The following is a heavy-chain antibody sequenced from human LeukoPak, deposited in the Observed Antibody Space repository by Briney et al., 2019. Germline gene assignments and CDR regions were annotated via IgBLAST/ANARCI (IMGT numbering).Heavy chain of an antibody. CDR2: ISSSSSYI. CDR1: GFTFSSHS. CDR3: ASPPPVYYYYYMDV. J-gene: IGHJ6*03. Sequence: PGGSLRLSCAASGFTFSSHSMNWVRQAPGKGLEWVSSISSSSSYIYYADSVKGRFTISRDNAKNSLYLQMNSLRAEDTAVYYCASPPPVYYYYYMDVWGKGTTVTVSS. V-gene: IGHV3-21*01.